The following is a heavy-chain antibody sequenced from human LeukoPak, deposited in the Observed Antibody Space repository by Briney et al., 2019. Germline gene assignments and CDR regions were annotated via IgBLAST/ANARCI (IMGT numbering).Heavy chain of an antibody. Sequence: SETLCLTCAVYGDSLTDYYWNWIRQPPGKGLEWIGEINHSGTTNYNPSLKSRVIITIDTSKNQFSLKLTSVTAADTAGYYCVIDGSTNRCFQRSFDPWGQGTLVTVSS. CDR3: VIDGSTNRCFQRSFDP. J-gene: IGHJ5*02. V-gene: IGHV4-34*01. D-gene: IGHD2/OR15-2a*01. CDR1: GDSLTDYY. CDR2: INHSGTT.